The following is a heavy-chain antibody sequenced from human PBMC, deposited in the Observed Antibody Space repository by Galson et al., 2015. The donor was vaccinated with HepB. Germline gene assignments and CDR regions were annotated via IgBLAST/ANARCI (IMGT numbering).Heavy chain of an antibody. Sequence: ETLSLTCTVSGGSISSYYWSWIRQPPGKGLEWIGYIYYSGSTNYNPSLKSRVTISVDTSKNQFSLKLSSVTAADTAVYYCARVRVGATKAAFDIWGQGTMVTVSS. D-gene: IGHD1-26*01. CDR2: IYYSGST. J-gene: IGHJ3*02. CDR3: ARVRVGATKAAFDI. CDR1: GGSISSYY. V-gene: IGHV4-59*01.